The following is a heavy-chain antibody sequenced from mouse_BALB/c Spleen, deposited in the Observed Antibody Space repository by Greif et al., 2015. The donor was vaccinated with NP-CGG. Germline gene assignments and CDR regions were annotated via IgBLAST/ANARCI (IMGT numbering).Heavy chain of an antibody. V-gene: IGHV1-69*02. CDR3: ASGVLRRDAMDY. CDR2: IDPSDSYT. J-gene: IGHJ4*01. D-gene: IGHD2-4*01. Sequence: QVQLQQPGAELVKPGASVKLSCKASGNTFTSYWMHWVKQRPGQGLEWIGEIDPSDSYTNYNQKFKGKATLTVDKSSSTAYMQLSSLTSEDSAVYYCASGVLRRDAMDYWGQGTSVTVSS. CDR1: GNTFTSYW.